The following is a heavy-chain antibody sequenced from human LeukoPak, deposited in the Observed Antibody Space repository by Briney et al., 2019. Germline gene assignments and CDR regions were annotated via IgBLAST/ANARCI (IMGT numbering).Heavy chain of an antibody. D-gene: IGHD3-22*01. Sequence: ASVKVSCKASGYTFTSYYMHWVRQAPGQGLEWMGIINPSGGSTSYAQKFQGRVTMARDMSTSTVYMELSSLRSEDTAVYYCARDVYDSSGYYPFDYWGQGTLVTVSS. V-gene: IGHV1-46*01. CDR2: INPSGGST. CDR3: ARDVYDSSGYYPFDY. CDR1: GYTFTSYY. J-gene: IGHJ4*02.